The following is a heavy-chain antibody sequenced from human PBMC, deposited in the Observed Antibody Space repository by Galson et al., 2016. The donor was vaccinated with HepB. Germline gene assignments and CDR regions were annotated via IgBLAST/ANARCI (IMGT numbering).Heavy chain of an antibody. CDR2: ISGSGGNT. D-gene: IGHD2-2*01. V-gene: IGHV3-23*01. CDR1: GFTFSSCA. J-gene: IGHJ6*02. Sequence: SLRLSCAASGFTFSSCAMSWVRQAPGKGLEWVSAISGSGGNTKYADSVKGRFTISRDKSKNTLFLQMNSLRAEDTAVYYCAKDSIIQLPIQSYYYYYGMDVWGHGTTVTVSS. CDR3: AKDSIIQLPIQSYYYYYGMDV.